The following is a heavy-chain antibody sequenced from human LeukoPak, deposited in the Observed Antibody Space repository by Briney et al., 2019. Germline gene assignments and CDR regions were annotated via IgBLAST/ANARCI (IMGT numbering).Heavy chain of an antibody. J-gene: IGHJ6*03. V-gene: IGHV4-34*01. D-gene: IGHD6-25*01. CDR2: INHSGST. Sequence: SGTLSLTCTVSGGSISSYYWSWIQQPPGKGLEWIGEINHSGSTNYNPSLKSRVTISVDTSKNQFSLKLSSVTAADTAVYYCARLFRMRAALIMSKYYMDVWGKGTTVTVSS. CDR3: ARLFRMRAALIMSKYYMDV. CDR1: GGSISSYY.